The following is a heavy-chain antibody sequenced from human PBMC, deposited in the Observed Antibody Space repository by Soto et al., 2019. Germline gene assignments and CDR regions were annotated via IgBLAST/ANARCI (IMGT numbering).Heavy chain of an antibody. D-gene: IGHD1-26*01. Sequence: QVQLVQSGAEVREPGASVKVSCKASGYSFTSLDINWVRQTAGQGLEWMGWMQPSTGRTGYAQKFQGRVTMPRDTSINTPYMQLTTLTSDDTAFYYCARGVSAGVDYWGQGTLVTVSS. CDR3: ARGVSAGVDY. J-gene: IGHJ4*02. CDR2: MQPSTGRT. V-gene: IGHV1-8*01. CDR1: GYSFTSLD.